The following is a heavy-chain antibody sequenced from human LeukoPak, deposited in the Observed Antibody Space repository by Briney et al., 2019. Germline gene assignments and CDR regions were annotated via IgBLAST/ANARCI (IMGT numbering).Heavy chain of an antibody. CDR2: IYSGGDT. CDR3: AKERNLEIAVAGTIFDY. J-gene: IGHJ4*02. CDR1: GFTFSSYW. Sequence: GGSLRLSCAASGFTFSSYWMSWVRQAPGKGLEWVSVIYSGGDTYYADSVKGRFIISRDNSKNMIYLEMSSLKAEDTAVYYCAKERNLEIAVAGTIFDYWGQGTLVTVSS. V-gene: IGHV3-66*01. D-gene: IGHD6-19*01.